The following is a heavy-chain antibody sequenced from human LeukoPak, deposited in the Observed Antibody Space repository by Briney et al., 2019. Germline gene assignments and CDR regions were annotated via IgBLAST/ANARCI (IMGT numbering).Heavy chain of an antibody. J-gene: IGHJ3*02. CDR1: GYTFTGYY. CDR2: INPNSGGT. V-gene: IGHV1-2*02. Sequence: ASVKVSCKASGYTFTGYYMHWVRQAPGQGLEWMGWINPNSGGTNYAQKFQGRVSMTRDTSISTAYMELSRLRSDDTAVYYCARDINWNYGDAFDIWGQGTMVTVSS. D-gene: IGHD1-7*01. CDR3: ARDINWNYGDAFDI.